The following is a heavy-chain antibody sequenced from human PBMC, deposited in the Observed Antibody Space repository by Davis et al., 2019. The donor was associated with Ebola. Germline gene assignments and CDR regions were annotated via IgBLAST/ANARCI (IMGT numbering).Heavy chain of an antibody. CDR3: ARGPPWVGGL. CDR1: GFTFSSYA. J-gene: IGHJ4*02. Sequence: GGSLRLSCAASGFTFSSYAMTWARQAPGKGLEWVSAVTSSGGGTYYADSVKGRFTISRDNSKNTLYLQMNSLTADDTAVYYCARGPPWVGGLWGQGTLVTVSS. CDR2: VTSSGGGT. D-gene: IGHD1-26*01. V-gene: IGHV3-23*01.